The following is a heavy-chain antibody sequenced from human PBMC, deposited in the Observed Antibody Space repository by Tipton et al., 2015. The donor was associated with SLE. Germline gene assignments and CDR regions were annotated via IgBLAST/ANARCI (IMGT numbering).Heavy chain of an antibody. D-gene: IGHD2/OR15-2a*01. CDR1: GFTFSSYS. CDR2: ISSSSSYI. J-gene: IGHJ3*02. V-gene: IGHV3-21*01. Sequence: SLRLSCAASGFTFSSYSMNWVRQAPGKGLEWVSSISSSSSYIYYADSVKGRFTISRDNAKNSLYLQMNSLRAEDTAVYYCAREVSGNDAFDIWGRGTMVTVSS. CDR3: AREVSGNDAFDI.